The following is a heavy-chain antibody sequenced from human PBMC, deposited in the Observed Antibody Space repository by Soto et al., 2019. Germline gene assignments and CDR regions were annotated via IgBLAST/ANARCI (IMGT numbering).Heavy chain of an antibody. CDR3: ARELPPDL. CDR2: LWSAGFT. CDR1: VFTVISKY. V-gene: IGHV3-53*01. Sequence: PGWSLRLSCASSVFTVISKYMTWVRQAPGKGLEWVSILWSAGFTYYADSVKGRFTISRDNSKNTLYLQMNGLKADDSALYYCARELPPDLWGQGTLVTVSS. J-gene: IGHJ5*02. D-gene: IGHD2-15*01.